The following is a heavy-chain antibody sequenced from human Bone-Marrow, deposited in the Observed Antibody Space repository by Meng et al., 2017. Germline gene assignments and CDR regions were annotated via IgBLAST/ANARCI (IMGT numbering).Heavy chain of an antibody. Sequence: ASVKVSCKASGYTFTSYAMHWVRQAPGQRLEWMGWINAGNGNTKYSQKFQGRVTITRDKSASTAYMELSSLRSEDTAVYYCARTTLTFLYYYYYGMDVWGQGTTVTVSS. J-gene: IGHJ6*02. CDR2: INAGNGNT. V-gene: IGHV1-3*01. D-gene: IGHD4-17*01. CDR1: GYTFTSYA. CDR3: ARTTLTFLYYYYYGMDV.